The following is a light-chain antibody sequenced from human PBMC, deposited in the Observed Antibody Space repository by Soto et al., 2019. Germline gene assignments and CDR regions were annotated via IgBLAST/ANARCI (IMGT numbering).Light chain of an antibody. Sequence: IVMTQSPDILAVSPGETVTLSCRASQSLSDNLAWYQQKPGQAPRLLIFRASSRASGVPARFSGGGSGTEFTLTISTLQSEDFAVYYCQQSGNWPPWTFGTGTKVDIK. J-gene: IGKJ1*01. V-gene: IGKV3-15*01. CDR1: QSLSDN. CDR2: RAS. CDR3: QQSGNWPPWT.